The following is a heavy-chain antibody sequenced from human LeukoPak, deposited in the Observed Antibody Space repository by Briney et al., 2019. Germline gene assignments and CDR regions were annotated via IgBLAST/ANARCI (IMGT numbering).Heavy chain of an antibody. CDR3: AGAIREIRYFESGLYF. J-gene: IGHJ4*02. CDR2: IYSGGTT. D-gene: IGHD3-9*01. CDR1: GFTVSSNY. V-gene: IGHV3-66*01. Sequence: GESLRLSCAASGFTVSSNYMSWVRQAPGKGLEWVSLIYSGGTTYYADSVKGRFTISRDNAKNSLYLQMNSLRAEDTTVYYCAGAIREIRYFESGLYFWGQGILVTVSS.